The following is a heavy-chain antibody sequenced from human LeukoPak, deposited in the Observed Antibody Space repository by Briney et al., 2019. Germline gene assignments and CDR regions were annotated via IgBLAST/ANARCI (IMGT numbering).Heavy chain of an antibody. CDR1: GYTFTSYG. D-gene: IGHD1-26*01. J-gene: IGHJ4*02. Sequence: ASVKVSCKASGYTFTSYGISWVRQAPGQGLEWMGWISAYNGNTNYAQKFQGRVTMTEDTSTDTAYMELSSLRSEDTAVYYCATVSGSSLTPPDYWGQGTLVTVSS. CDR3: ATVSGSSLTPPDY. V-gene: IGHV1-18*01. CDR2: ISAYNGNT.